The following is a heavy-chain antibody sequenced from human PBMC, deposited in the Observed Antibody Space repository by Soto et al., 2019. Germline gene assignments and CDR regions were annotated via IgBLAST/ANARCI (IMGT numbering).Heavy chain of an antibody. CDR2: ISSSSSTI. CDR1: GFTFSDFD. V-gene: IGHV3-48*01. D-gene: IGHD6-6*01. CDR3: ARGLTEYSSS. J-gene: IGHJ5*02. Sequence: GGSLRLSCEVSGFTFSDFDMHWVRQAPGKGLEWVSYISSSSSTIYYADSVKGRFTISRDNAKNSLYLQMNSLRAEDTAVYYCARGLTEYSSSWGQGTLVTVSS.